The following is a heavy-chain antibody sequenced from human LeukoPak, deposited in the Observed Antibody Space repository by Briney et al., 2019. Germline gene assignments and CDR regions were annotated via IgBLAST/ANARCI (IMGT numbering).Heavy chain of an antibody. CDR3: ARRSGIAVAGAFDY. CDR2: IYYSGST. CDR1: GGSVSSSSYY. V-gene: IGHV4-39*07. D-gene: IGHD6-19*01. J-gene: IGHJ4*02. Sequence: SETLSLTCTVSGGSVSSSSYYWGWIRQPPGKGLEWIGSIYYSGSTYYNPSLKSRVTISVDTSKNQFSLKLSSVTAADTAVYYCARRSGIAVAGAFDYWGQGTLVTVSS.